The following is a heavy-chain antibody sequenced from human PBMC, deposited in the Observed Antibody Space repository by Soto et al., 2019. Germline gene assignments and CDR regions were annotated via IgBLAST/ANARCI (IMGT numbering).Heavy chain of an antibody. Sequence: QVQLQESGPGLVKPSGTLSLTCAVSGGSISSSNWWSWVRQPPGKGLEWIGEIYHSGSTNYNASLKSRVTISVDKSKNQFSLKLSSVTAADTAVYYCAREAWQWLVGDYYYYGMDVWGQGTTVTVSS. CDR1: GGSISSSNW. CDR2: IYHSGST. J-gene: IGHJ6*02. D-gene: IGHD6-19*01. V-gene: IGHV4-4*02. CDR3: AREAWQWLVGDYYYYGMDV.